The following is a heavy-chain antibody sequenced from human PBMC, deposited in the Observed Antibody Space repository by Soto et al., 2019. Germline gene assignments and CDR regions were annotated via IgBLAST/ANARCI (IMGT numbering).Heavy chain of an antibody. D-gene: IGHD3-9*01. V-gene: IGHV3-33*01. CDR1: GFTFSSYG. J-gene: IGHJ6*02. CDR2: IWYDGSNK. CDR3: ARAFQGTGYHYGMDV. Sequence: QVQLVESGGGVVQPGRSLRLSCAASGFTFSSYGMHWVRQAPGKGLEWVAVIWYDGSNKYYADSVKGRFTISRDNSKNTLYLPMNSLRAEDTAVYYCARAFQGTGYHYGMDVWGQGTTVTVSS.